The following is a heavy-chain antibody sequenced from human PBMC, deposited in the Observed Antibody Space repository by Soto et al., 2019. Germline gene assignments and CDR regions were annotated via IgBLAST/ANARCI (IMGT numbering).Heavy chain of an antibody. Sequence: GESLKISCKGSGYSLTSYWIGWVRQMPGKGLEWMGIIYPGDSDTGYSPSFQGQVTISADKSISTAYLQWSSLKASDTAMYYCARHNELLGYCIGGSCYSDYYYGMDVWGQGTTVTVSS. CDR3: ARHNELLGYCIGGSCYSDYYYGMDV. V-gene: IGHV5-51*01. J-gene: IGHJ6*01. D-gene: IGHD2-15*01. CDR1: GYSLTSYW. CDR2: IYPGDSDT.